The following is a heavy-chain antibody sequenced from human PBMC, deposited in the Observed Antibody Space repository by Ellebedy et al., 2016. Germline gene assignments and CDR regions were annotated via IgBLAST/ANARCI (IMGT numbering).Heavy chain of an antibody. Sequence: GESLKISXAASGFTFSTYDMHWVRQAPGKWLEWVALISHDGDKTYYAESVKGRFTISRDNSKTTLYLQMNSLRVDDTAVYYCARDRPYFDTSVSHPALDYWGQGTLVTVS. J-gene: IGHJ4*02. D-gene: IGHD3-22*01. V-gene: IGHV3-30-3*01. CDR3: ARDRPYFDTSVSHPALDY. CDR1: GFTFSTYD. CDR2: ISHDGDKT.